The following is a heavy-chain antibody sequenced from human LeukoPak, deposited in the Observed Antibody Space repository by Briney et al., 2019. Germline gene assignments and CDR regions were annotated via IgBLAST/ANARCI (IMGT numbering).Heavy chain of an antibody. CDR1: GDSISSYY. V-gene: IGHV4-59*01. D-gene: IGHD4-17*01. Sequence: SDTLSLTCTVSGDSISSYYWSGVRQPPGKGREGIGYIYYSVSTKYNPSLKSRVTISVDTSKNQFSLKLSSVTAADTAVYYCARDRQATTAYDAFDIWGRGTMVTVSS. CDR2: IYYSVST. J-gene: IGHJ3*02. CDR3: ARDRQATTAYDAFDI.